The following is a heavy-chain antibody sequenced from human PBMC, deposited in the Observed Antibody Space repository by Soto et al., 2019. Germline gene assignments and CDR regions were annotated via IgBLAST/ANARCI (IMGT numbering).Heavy chain of an antibody. V-gene: IGHV3-30*18. D-gene: IGHD2-15*01. CDR1: GFIFGSLG. CDR3: AKDLSNIAAALDY. CDR2: VSYDGNNK. J-gene: IGHJ4*02. Sequence: QVQLVESGGGVVQPGRSLRLSCEASGFIFGSLGMHWVRQAPGKGLEWVALVSYDGNNKYYADSVKGRFTISRDNSKNTVSLQMISLRAEDTAVYYCAKDLSNIAAALDYWGQGTLVTVSS.